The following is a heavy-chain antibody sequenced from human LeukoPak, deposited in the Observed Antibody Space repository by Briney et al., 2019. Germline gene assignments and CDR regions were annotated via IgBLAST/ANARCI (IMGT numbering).Heavy chain of an antibody. CDR2: ISSSGSTI. D-gene: IGHD3-10*02. V-gene: IGHV3-48*03. J-gene: IGHJ6*04. Sequence: GGSLRLSCAGSGFTFSSYEMNWVRQAPGKGLEWVSYISSSGSTIYYADSVKGRFTISRDSAKNSLYLQMNSLRAEDTAVYYCAELGITMIGGVWGKGTTVTISS. CDR1: GFTFSSYE. CDR3: AELGITMIGGV.